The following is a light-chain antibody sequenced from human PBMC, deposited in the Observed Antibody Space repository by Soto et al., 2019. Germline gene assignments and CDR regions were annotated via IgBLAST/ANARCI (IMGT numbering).Light chain of an antibody. Sequence: EIVMTQSPATLSVSPGERATLSCRASQSVDSNLAWYQQKPGQAPGLLIYGASTRATGIPARFSGSGSGTEFTLTISSLQSEDFAVYYCHQYNNWKTFGQGTRVEIK. CDR2: GAS. J-gene: IGKJ1*01. V-gene: IGKV3-15*01. CDR1: QSVDSN. CDR3: HQYNNWKT.